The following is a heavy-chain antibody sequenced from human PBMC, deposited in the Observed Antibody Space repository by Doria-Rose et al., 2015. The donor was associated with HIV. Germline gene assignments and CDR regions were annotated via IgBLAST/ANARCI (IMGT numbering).Heavy chain of an antibody. CDR3: ARIKSSRWYHKYYFDF. V-gene: IGHV2-26*01. D-gene: IGHD6-13*01. CDR1: GVSLSSPGMG. CDR2: IFSDDER. J-gene: IGHJ4*02. Sequence: SGPVLVKPTETLTLTCTVSGVSLSSPGMGVSWIRQPPGKALEWLANIFSDDERSYKTPLKSRLTISRRTSKSQGVLTMTDMDPMDTASYYCARIKSSRWYHKYYFDFWGQGTLVIVSA.